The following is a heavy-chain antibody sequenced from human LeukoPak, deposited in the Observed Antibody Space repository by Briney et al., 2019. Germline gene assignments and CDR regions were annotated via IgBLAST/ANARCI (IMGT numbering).Heavy chain of an antibody. D-gene: IGHD3-22*01. Sequence: PGGSLRLSCAASGFTFSSNAMHWVRQAPGKGLEWVAVISYDGSNKYYADSVKGRFTISRDNSKNTLYLQMNSLRAEDTAVYYCARVDSSGYYSYYYYYYMDVWGKGTTVTVSS. CDR1: GFTFSSNA. CDR2: ISYDGSNK. J-gene: IGHJ6*03. CDR3: ARVDSSGYYSYYYYYYMDV. V-gene: IGHV3-30*04.